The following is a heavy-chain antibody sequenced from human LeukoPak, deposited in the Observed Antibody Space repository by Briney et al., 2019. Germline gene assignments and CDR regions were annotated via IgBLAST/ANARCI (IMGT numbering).Heavy chain of an antibody. V-gene: IGHV4-39*01. CDR1: GFTFSSYA. CDR3: AGLGSSSWYYFDY. J-gene: IGHJ4*02. CDR2: IYYSGST. D-gene: IGHD6-13*01. Sequence: GSLRLSCAASGFTFSSYAMSWVRQPPGKGLEWIRSIYYSGSTYYNPSLKSRVTISVDTSKNQFSLKLSSVTAADTAVYYCAGLGSSSWYYFDYWGQGTLVTVSS.